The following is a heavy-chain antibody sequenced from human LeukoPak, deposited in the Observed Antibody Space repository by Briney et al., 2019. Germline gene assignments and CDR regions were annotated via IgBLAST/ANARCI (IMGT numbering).Heavy chain of an antibody. V-gene: IGHV4-59*01. J-gene: IGHJ4*02. CDR1: GGSISSYY. D-gene: IGHD6-13*01. CDR2: TYYSGST. Sequence: SETLSLTCTVSGGSISSYYWSWIRQPPGKGLEWIGYTYYSGSTNYNPSLKSRVTISVDTSKNQFSLKLSSVTAADTAVYYCARVPGIAAAGYFDYWGQGTLVTVSS. CDR3: ARVPGIAAAGYFDY.